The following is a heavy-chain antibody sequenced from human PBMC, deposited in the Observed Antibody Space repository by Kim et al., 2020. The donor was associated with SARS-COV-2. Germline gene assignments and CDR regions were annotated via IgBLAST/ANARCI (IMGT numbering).Heavy chain of an antibody. V-gene: IGHV1-2*02. CDR2: VT. J-gene: IGHJ4*02. CDR3: AKDVSGSIDY. Sequence: VTGYAQKFRGRVTITKDTSISTAYMELSGLQSDDTAIYYCAKDVSGSIDYWGQGTLVTVSS. D-gene: IGHD3-10*01.